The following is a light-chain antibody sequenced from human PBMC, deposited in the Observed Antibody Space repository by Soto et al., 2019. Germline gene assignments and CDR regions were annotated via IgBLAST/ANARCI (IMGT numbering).Light chain of an antibody. CDR1: QGIGDT. Sequence: DRVMTKSPATLSVSTGAGVTLCCRANQGIGDTLAWYQHKPGQTPRLLIYDTSTRATGVPARFSGSRSGPEFTLTINSLQSEDFAIYYCQPDNNWPLTFGGGTKVDIK. V-gene: IGKV3-15*01. CDR3: QPDNNWPLT. CDR2: DTS. J-gene: IGKJ4*01.